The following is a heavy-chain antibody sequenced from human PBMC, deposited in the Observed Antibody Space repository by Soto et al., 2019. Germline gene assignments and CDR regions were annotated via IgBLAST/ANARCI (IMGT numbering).Heavy chain of an antibody. J-gene: IGHJ5*02. V-gene: IGHV4-39*02. CDR3: ATQEVGGSYVYTFDP. CDR2: IYYSGST. D-gene: IGHD1-26*01. CDR1: GGSISSSSYY. Sequence: SETLSLTCTVSGGSISSSSYYWGWIRQPPGKGLEWIGSIYYSGSTYYNPSLKSRVTISVDTSKNHFSLKLSSVTAADTAVYYCATQEVGGSYVYTFDPWGQGTLVTVSP.